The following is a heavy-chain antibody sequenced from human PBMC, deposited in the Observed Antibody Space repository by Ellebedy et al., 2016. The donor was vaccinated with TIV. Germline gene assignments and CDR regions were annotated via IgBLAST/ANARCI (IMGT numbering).Heavy chain of an antibody. D-gene: IGHD7-27*01. Sequence: MPSETLSLTSTVPGGSISNYYWSWIPKLPGRGLEWIGYIYYTGTTNYNPSLKSRITISVDTSTNQFSLKLSSVNAADTAVDYCARSGSNWDFDYWGQGTLVTVSS. V-gene: IGHV4-59*01. CDR1: GGSISNYY. CDR2: IYYTGTT. CDR3: ARSGSNWDFDY. J-gene: IGHJ4*02.